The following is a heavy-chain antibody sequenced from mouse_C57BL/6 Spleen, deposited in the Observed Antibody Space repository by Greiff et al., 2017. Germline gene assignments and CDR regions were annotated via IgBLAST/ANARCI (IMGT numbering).Heavy chain of an antibody. CDR2: IDPSDSET. D-gene: IGHD1-1*01. CDR1: GYTFTSYW. Sequence: QVQLQQPGAELVRPGSSVKLSCKASGYTFTSYWMHWVKQRPIQGLEWIGNIDPSDSETHYNQKFKDKATLTEAKSSSTAYMQLSRLTSEDSADYYCASITTGYWGQGTTLTVSS. J-gene: IGHJ2*01. CDR3: ASITTGY. V-gene: IGHV1-52*01.